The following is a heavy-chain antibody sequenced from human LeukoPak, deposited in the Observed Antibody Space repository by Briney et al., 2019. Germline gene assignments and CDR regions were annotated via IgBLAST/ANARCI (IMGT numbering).Heavy chain of an antibody. CDR2: INHSGST. CDR1: GGSFSGYY. V-gene: IGHV4-34*01. Sequence: SETLSLTCAVYGGSFSGYYWSWIRQPPGKGLEWIGEINHSGSTNYNPSLKSRVTISVDKSKNQFSLKLSSVTAADTAVYYCARRNGDYADFDYWGQGTLVTVSS. CDR3: ARRNGDYADFDY. D-gene: IGHD4-17*01. J-gene: IGHJ4*02.